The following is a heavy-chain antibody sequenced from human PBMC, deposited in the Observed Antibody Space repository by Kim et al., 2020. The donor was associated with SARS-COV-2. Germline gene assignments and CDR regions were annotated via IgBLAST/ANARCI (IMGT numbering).Heavy chain of an antibody. CDR3: ARQGPIVATIPFFDY. CDR1: GGSISSSSYY. Sequence: SETLSLTCTVSGGSISSSSYYWGWIRQPPGKGLEWIGSIYYSGSTYYNPSLKSRVTISVDTSKNQFSLKLSSVTAADTAVYYCARQGPIVATIPFFDYWGQGTLVTVSS. V-gene: IGHV4-39*01. D-gene: IGHD5-12*01. J-gene: IGHJ4*02. CDR2: IYYSGST.